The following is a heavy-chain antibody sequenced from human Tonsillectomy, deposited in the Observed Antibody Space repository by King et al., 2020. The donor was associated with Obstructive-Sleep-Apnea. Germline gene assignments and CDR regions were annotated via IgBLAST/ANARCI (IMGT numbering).Heavy chain of an antibody. J-gene: IGHJ6*02. Sequence: VQLVESGAEVKKPGASVKVSCKASGYTFTSYYMHWVRQAPGQGLEWMGIINPSGGSTSYAQKFQGRVTMTRDTSTSTVYMELSSLRSEDTAVYYCAGDLEGAGTIFGVVTPSRYYGMDVWGQGTTVTVSS. D-gene: IGHD3-3*01. CDR2: INPSGGST. CDR3: AGDLEGAGTIFGVVTPSRYYGMDV. V-gene: IGHV1-46*01. CDR1: GYTFTSYY.